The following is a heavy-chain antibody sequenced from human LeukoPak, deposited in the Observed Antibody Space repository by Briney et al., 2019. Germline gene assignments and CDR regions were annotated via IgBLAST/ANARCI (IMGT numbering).Heavy chain of an antibody. J-gene: IGHJ4*02. CDR2: IYSGGST. D-gene: IGHD6-19*01. Sequence: GGSLRLSCAASGFTVSTDYMNWVRQAPGKGLEWVSVIYSGGSTYYADSVKGRFTISRDNSKNTLYLQMNSLRAKDTAGYYCARGGIGVAGDFEYWGQGTLVTVSS. CDR3: ARGGIGVAGDFEY. V-gene: IGHV3-53*01. CDR1: GFTVSTDY.